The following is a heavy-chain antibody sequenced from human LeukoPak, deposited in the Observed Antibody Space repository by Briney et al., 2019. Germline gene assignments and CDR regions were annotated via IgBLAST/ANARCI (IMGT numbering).Heavy chain of an antibody. V-gene: IGHV3-30-3*01. CDR3: AKDRVVVVPADDWFDP. Sequence: PGRSLRLSCAASGFTFSSYAMHWVRQAPGKGLEWVAVISYDGSNKYYADSVKGRFTISRDNSKNTLYLQMNSLRAEDTAVYYCAKDRVVVVPADDWFDPWGQGTLVTVSS. J-gene: IGHJ5*02. CDR1: GFTFSSYA. CDR2: ISYDGSNK. D-gene: IGHD2-2*01.